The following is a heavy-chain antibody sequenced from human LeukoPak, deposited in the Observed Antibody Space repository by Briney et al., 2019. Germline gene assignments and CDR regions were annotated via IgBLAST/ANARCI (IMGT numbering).Heavy chain of an antibody. J-gene: IGHJ5*02. CDR2: INHSGST. V-gene: IGHV4-34*01. D-gene: IGHD1-1*01. CDR1: GGSFSGYY. Sequence: SETLSLTCAVYGGSFSGYYWSWIRQPPGKGLEWIGEINHSGSTNYNPSLESRVTISVDTSRNQFSLKLNSVTAADTAIYYCVRHLGANTWMGNWFDPWGQGTLVTVSS. CDR3: VRHLGANTWMGNWFDP.